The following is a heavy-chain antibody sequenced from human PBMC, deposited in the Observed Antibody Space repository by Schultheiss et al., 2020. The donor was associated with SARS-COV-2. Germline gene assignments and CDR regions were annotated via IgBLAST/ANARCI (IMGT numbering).Heavy chain of an antibody. J-gene: IGHJ4*02. CDR3: VRDEFDY. V-gene: IGHV3-48*04. Sequence: GGSLRLSCAASGFTFSSYSMNWVRQAPGKGLEWVSYMSSSSSTIYYADSVKGRLTISRDNAKNSLYLQMNSRRGEYTAVYYFVRDEFDYWGQGTLVTVSS. CDR1: GFTFSSYS. CDR2: MSSSSSTI.